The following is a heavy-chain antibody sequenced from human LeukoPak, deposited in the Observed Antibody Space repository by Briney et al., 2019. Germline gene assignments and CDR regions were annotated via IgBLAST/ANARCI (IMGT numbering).Heavy chain of an antibody. J-gene: IGHJ3*02. Sequence: SETLSLTCTVSGGSISSSSYYWGWIRQPPGKGLEWIGSIYYSGSTYYNPSLKSRVTISVDTSKNQFSLKLSSVTAADTAVYYCASPGGGAFDIWGQGTMVTVSS. D-gene: IGHD3-10*01. CDR3: ASPGGGAFDI. CDR1: GGSISSSSYY. V-gene: IGHV4-39*07. CDR2: IYYSGST.